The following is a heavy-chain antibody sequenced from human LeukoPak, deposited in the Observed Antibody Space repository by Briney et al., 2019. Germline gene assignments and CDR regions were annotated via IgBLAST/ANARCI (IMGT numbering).Heavy chain of an antibody. V-gene: IGHV4-59*01. CDR1: GGSISSYY. J-gene: IGHJ5*02. Sequence: SETLSLTCTVSGGSISSYYWSWIRQPPGKGLEWIGYIYYSGSTNYNPSLKSRVTISVDTSKNQFSLKLSSVTAADTAVYYCARYGGSYWGGDWFDPWGQGTLVTVSS. CDR2: IYYSGST. D-gene: IGHD1-26*01. CDR3: ARYGGSYWGGDWFDP.